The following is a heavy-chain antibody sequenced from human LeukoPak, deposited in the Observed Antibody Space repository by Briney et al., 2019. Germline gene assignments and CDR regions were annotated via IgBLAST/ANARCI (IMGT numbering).Heavy chain of an antibody. CDR1: GGSFSGYY. Sequence: PSETLSLTCAVYGGSFSGYYWSWIRQPPGKGLEWIGEINHSGSTYYNPSLKSRVTISVDTSKNQFSLKLSSVTAADTAVYYCARRYDFWSGPTFDYWGQGTLVTVSS. CDR2: INHSGST. D-gene: IGHD3-3*01. V-gene: IGHV4-34*01. J-gene: IGHJ4*02. CDR3: ARRYDFWSGPTFDY.